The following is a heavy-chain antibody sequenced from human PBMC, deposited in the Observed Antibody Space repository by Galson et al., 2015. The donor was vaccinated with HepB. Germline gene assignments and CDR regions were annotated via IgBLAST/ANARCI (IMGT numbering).Heavy chain of an antibody. V-gene: IGHV3-11*01. J-gene: IGHJ4*02. CDR1: GFTFSDYY. CDR2: ISSSGSTI. CDR3: AREGHDYDSSGYYSY. Sequence: SLRLSCAASGFTFSDYYMSWVRQAPGKGLEWVSYISSSGSTIYYADSVKGRFTISRDNAKNSLYLQMNSLRAEDTAVYYCAREGHDYDSSGYYSYWGQGTLVTVSS. D-gene: IGHD3-22*01.